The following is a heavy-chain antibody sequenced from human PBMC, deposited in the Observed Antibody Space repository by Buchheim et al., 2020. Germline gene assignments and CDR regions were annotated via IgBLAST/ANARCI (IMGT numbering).Heavy chain of an antibody. Sequence: QLQLQESGSGLVKPSQTLSLTCAVSGGSISSGGYSWSWIRQPPGKGLEWIGYIYHSGSTYSNPSLKSRVNISVDRSKNQFPLKLSSVTAADTAVYYCARSRDYYDSSGYLAALFDYWGQGTL. D-gene: IGHD3-22*01. CDR2: IYHSGST. CDR3: ARSRDYYDSSGYLAALFDY. J-gene: IGHJ4*02. CDR1: GGSISSGGYS. V-gene: IGHV4-30-2*01.